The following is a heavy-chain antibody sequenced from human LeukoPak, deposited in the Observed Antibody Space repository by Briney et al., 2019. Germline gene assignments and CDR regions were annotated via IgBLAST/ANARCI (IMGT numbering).Heavy chain of an antibody. Sequence: PGGSPRLSCAASGFTFSSYAVSGVRHTPGKGLEWVSAISGSGGGTYYADSVKGRFTISRDNSKNTLYLQMNSLRAEDTAVYYCANTLTTVVIPGAFDIWGQGTMVTVSS. V-gene: IGHV3-23*01. J-gene: IGHJ3*02. CDR1: GFTFSSYA. CDR3: ANTLTTVVIPGAFDI. D-gene: IGHD4-17*01. CDR2: ISGSGGGT.